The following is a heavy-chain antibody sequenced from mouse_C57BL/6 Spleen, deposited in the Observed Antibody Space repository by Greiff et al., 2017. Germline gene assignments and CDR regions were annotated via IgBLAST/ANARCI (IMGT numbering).Heavy chain of an antibody. V-gene: IGHV1-82*01. CDR2: IYPGDGDT. CDR1: GYAFSSSW. CDR3: ARGYGYDEVFDD. D-gene: IGHD2-2*01. Sequence: QVQLQQSGPELVKPGASVKISCKASGYAFSSSWMNWVKQRPGKGLEWIGRIYPGDGDTNYNGKFKGKATLTADKSSSTAYMQLSSLTSEDSAVYFCARGYGYDEVFDDWGQGTTLTVSS. J-gene: IGHJ2*01.